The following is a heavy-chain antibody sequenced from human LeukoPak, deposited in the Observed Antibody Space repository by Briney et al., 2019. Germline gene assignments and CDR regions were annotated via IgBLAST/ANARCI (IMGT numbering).Heavy chain of an antibody. V-gene: IGHV3-48*03. CDR1: GFTFSNYE. CDR3: ARLLWFGEAR. CDR2: ISSSGTTI. D-gene: IGHD3-10*01. J-gene: IGHJ4*02. Sequence: GGSLRLSCAGSGFTFSNYEMNWVRQAPGKGLEWVSYISSSGTTIYYAASVKGRFTISRDNAKNSLYLQMNSLRVEDTAVYYCARLLWFGEARWGQGTLATASS.